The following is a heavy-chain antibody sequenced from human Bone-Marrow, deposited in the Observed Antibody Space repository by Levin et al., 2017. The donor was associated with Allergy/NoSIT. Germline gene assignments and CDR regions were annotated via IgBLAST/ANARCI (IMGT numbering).Heavy chain of an antibody. CDR1: GFTFSSYD. D-gene: IGHD2-2*01. CDR3: DRVALPLYCTSTSCSDSGYYFDY. J-gene: IGHJ4*02. V-gene: IGHV3-13*04. Sequence: GGSLRLSCAASGFTFSSYDMHWVRQATGRGLEWVSAIGTAADSYYSGSVKGRFTVSRDNAKNSFYLQLNSLRAGDTAVYYCDRVALPLYCTSTSCSDSGYYFDYWGQGTLVTVSS. CDR2: IGTAADS.